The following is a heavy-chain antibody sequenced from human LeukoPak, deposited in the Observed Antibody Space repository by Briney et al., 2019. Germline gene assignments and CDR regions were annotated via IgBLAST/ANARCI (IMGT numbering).Heavy chain of an antibody. Sequence: SETLSLTCTVSGGSISSGSFYWSWIRQPAGKGLEWIGSIYYSGSTYYNPSLKSRITISVDTSKNQFSLKLSSVTAADTAVYYCARLQLGDAFDIWGQGTMVTVSS. J-gene: IGHJ3*02. V-gene: IGHV4-39*01. CDR3: ARLQLGDAFDI. CDR1: GGSISSGSFY. CDR2: IYYSGST. D-gene: IGHD1-1*01.